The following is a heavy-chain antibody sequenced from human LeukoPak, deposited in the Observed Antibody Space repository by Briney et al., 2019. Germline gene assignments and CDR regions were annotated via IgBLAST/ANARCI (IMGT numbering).Heavy chain of an antibody. CDR2: IYHSGST. J-gene: IGHJ4*02. Sequence: SETLSLTCAVSGGSISSGGYSWSWIRQPPGKGLEWIGYIYHSGSTYYNPSLKSRVTISVDRSKNQFSLKLSSVTAADTAVYYCARGVPAAIHFDYWGQGTLVTVSS. CDR1: GGSISSGGYS. CDR3: ARGVPAAIHFDY. V-gene: IGHV4-30-2*01. D-gene: IGHD2-2*02.